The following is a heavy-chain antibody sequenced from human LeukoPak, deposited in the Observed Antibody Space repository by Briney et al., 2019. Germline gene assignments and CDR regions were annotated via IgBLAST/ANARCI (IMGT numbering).Heavy chain of an antibody. J-gene: IGHJ3*02. CDR1: GFTFSSYW. V-gene: IGHV3-21*01. D-gene: IGHD3-10*01. CDR2: ISSSSSYI. CDR3: ARALGRVSPRAFDI. Sequence: GGSLRLSCAASGFTFSSYWMSWVRQAPGKGLEWVSSISSSSSYIYYADSVKGRFTISRDNAKNSLYLQMNSLRAEDTAVYYCARALGRVSPRAFDIWGQGTMVTVSS.